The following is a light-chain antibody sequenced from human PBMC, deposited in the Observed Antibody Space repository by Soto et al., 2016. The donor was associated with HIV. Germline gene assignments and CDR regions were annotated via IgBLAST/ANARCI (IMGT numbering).Light chain of an antibody. J-gene: IGLJ2*01. Sequence: SYELTQPPSVSVAPGKTARITCGGNNIGSKSVHWCQLKPGQAPVLVVYDDSNRPSGIPERFSGSNSGNTATLTISRVEAGDEADYYCQVWHSPEVVFGGGTKLTVL. CDR1: NIGSKS. CDR2: DDS. CDR3: QVWHSPEVV. V-gene: IGLV3-21*03.